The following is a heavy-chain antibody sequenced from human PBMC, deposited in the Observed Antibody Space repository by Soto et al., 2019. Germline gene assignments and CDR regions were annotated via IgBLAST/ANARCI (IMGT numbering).Heavy chain of an antibody. CDR1: GYTFTSYY. D-gene: IGHD3-3*02. CDR2: INPSGGST. J-gene: IGHJ6*02. Sequence: GASVKVSCKASGYTFTSYYMHWVRQASGQGLEWMGIINPSGGSTSYAQKFQGRVTMTRDTSTSTVYMELSSLRSEDTAVYYCAVTLAAPHYYYYGMDVWGQGTTVTVSS. CDR3: AVTLAAPHYYYYGMDV. V-gene: IGHV1-46*01.